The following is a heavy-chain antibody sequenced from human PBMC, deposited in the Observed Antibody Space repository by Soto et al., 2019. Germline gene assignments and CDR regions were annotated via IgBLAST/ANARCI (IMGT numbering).Heavy chain of an antibody. J-gene: IGHJ4*02. Sequence: QVQLLQSGVEVKKPGASVKVYCKASGYTFATYGIGWVRQAPGQGLEWMGWITPSNGDTNYAQKLQGRVTMPTDTSTSTAYMEVRSLRSDATAVSYCAILVPCNSEICYSRPLDYWGQGTLVTVSS. CDR2: ITPSNGDT. V-gene: IGHV1-18*01. CDR1: GYTFATYG. CDR3: AILVPCNSEICYSRPLDY. D-gene: IGHD2-15*01.